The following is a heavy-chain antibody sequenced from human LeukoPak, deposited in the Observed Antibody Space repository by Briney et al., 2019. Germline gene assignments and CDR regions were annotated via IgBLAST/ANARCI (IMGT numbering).Heavy chain of an antibody. CDR2: IIPIVGIA. J-gene: IGHJ3*02. D-gene: IGHD4-17*01. Sequence: SVKVSCKASGGTFSSYTISWVRQAHGQGVEWMGRIIPIVGIANYAQKFQGRGTITGEKTRSKAYMEVRRLRSEDTAVYYCARYDYGDSGDAFDIWGQGTVVTVSS. CDR3: ARYDYGDSGDAFDI. CDR1: GGTFSSYT. V-gene: IGHV1-69*02.